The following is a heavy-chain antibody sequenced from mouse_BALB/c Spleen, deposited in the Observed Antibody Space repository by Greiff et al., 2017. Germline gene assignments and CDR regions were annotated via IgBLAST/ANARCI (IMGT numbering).Heavy chain of an antibody. CDR3: ARSRGGFDY. J-gene: IGHJ2*01. CDR1: GFTFSSFG. V-gene: IGHV5-17*02. Sequence: EVQLVESGGGLVQPGGSRKLSCAASGFTFSSFGMHWVRQAPEKGLEWVAYISSGSSTIYYADTVKGRFTISRDNPKNTLFLQMTSLRSEDTAMYYCARSRGGFDYWGQGTTLTVSS. CDR2: ISSGSSTI.